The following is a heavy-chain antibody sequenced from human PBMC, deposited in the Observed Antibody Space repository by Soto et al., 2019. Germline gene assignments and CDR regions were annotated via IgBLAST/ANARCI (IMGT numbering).Heavy chain of an antibody. Sequence: EVQLVESGGGLVQPGGSLRLSCAASGFTFSSYSMNWVRQAPGKGLEWVSYISSSSSTIYYADSVKGRFTISRDNAKNSLYLQMNSLRAEDTAVYYCARDQPSYSGSYQAGGQDSWGQGTLVTVSS. D-gene: IGHD1-26*01. CDR2: ISSSSSTI. CDR3: ARDQPSYSGSYQAGGQDS. CDR1: GFTFSSYS. V-gene: IGHV3-48*01. J-gene: IGHJ4*02.